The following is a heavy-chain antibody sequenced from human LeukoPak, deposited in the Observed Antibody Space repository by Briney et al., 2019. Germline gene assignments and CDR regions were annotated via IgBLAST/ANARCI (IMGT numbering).Heavy chain of an antibody. CDR2: IYTSGST. V-gene: IGHV4-4*07. J-gene: IGHJ4*02. Sequence: SETLSLTCAVSGYSISSGYYWSWIRQPAGKGLEWIGRIYTSGSTNYNPSLKSRVTMSVDTSKNQFSLKLSSVTAADTAVYYCAGGTSIVEDDYWGQGTLVTVSS. CDR1: GYSISSGYY. CDR3: AGGTSIVEDDY. D-gene: IGHD3-22*01.